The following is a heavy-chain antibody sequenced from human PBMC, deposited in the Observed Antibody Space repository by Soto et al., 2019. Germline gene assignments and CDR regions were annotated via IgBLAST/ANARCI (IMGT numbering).Heavy chain of an antibody. J-gene: IGHJ6*03. CDR1: GYTFTSYG. Sequence: QVQLVQSGAEVKKPGASVKVSCKASGYTFTSYGISWVRQAPGQGLEWMGWISAYNGNTNYAQKLQGRVTMTTDTSTSTAYMELRSLRSDDTAVYYCARCEFRLNYDFWSGKPYYYYMDVWGKGTTVTVSS. CDR2: ISAYNGNT. CDR3: ARCEFRLNYDFWSGKPYYYYMDV. D-gene: IGHD3-3*01. V-gene: IGHV1-18*01.